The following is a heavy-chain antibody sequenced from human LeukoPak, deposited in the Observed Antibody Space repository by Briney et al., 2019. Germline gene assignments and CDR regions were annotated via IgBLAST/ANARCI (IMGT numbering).Heavy chain of an antibody. V-gene: IGHV4-59*04. CDR2: IYYSGST. D-gene: IGHD4-11*01. Sequence: SETLSLTCTVSGGSISSYYWSWIRQPPGKGLEWIGYIYYSGSTYSNPSLNSRVTMSVDTSKNQFSLKLSSVTATDTAIYYCAQTNYSNYEPLDFWGRGTLVTVSS. CDR1: GGSISSYY. J-gene: IGHJ4*02. CDR3: AQTNYSNYEPLDF.